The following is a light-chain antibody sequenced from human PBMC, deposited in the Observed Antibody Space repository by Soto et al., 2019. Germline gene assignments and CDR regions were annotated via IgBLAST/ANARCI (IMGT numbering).Light chain of an antibody. CDR2: DAS. CDR1: QGITNY. J-gene: IGKJ4*01. V-gene: IGKV1-33*01. CDR3: QQFDNLPLT. Sequence: DIQMTQSPSSLSASVGDRVTITCQASQGITNYLNWYQQKPGKAPQLLIYDASNLETGVPSRFSGRGSGTDFTFTINSLQPEDIATYYCQQFDNLPLTFGGGTKVDIK.